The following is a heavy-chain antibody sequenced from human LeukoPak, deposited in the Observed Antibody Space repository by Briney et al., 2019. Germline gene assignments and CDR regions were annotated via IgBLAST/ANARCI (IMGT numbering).Heavy chain of an antibody. J-gene: IGHJ5*02. Sequence: PGGSLRLSCAASGFTFSSYWMSWVRQAPGKGLEWVAFIRYDGSNKYYADSVKGRFTISRDNSKNTLYLQMNSLRAEDTAVYYCAKSLPIVVVPGGWFDPWGQGTLVTVSS. CDR1: GFTFSSYW. V-gene: IGHV3-30*02. D-gene: IGHD2-2*01. CDR2: IRYDGSNK. CDR3: AKSLPIVVVPGGWFDP.